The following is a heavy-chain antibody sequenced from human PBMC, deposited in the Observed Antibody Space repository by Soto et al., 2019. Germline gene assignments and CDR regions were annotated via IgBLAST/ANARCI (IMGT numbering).Heavy chain of an antibody. Sequence: QVQLVQSGAEVKKPGSSVKVSCKSSGGTFRSHSINWVRQAPGQRLEWMGGIIPIFGPANFAKKFQGRVTITADESTTTAYMELSSLASEDTAVYYCATGSFTSTGGRIGYHYNAMDVWGQGTTVTVSS. CDR3: ATGSFTSTGGRIGYHYNAMDV. J-gene: IGHJ6*02. D-gene: IGHD1-1*01. CDR1: GGTFRSHS. CDR2: IIPIFGPA. V-gene: IGHV1-69*01.